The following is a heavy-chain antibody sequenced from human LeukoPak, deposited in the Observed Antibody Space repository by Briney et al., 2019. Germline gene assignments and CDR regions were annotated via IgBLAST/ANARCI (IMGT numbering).Heavy chain of an antibody. J-gene: IGHJ6*02. V-gene: IGHV3-48*03. CDR2: ISSSGSTI. CDR1: GFTFSSYE. D-gene: IGHD2-2*01. CDR3: AREVVLPAAMLVRGMDV. Sequence: GGSLRLSCAASGFTFSSYEMNWVRQAPGKGLEWVSYISSSGSTIYYADSVKGRFTISRDNAKNSLYLQMNSLRAEDTADYYCAREVVLPAAMLVRGMDVWGQGTTVTVSS.